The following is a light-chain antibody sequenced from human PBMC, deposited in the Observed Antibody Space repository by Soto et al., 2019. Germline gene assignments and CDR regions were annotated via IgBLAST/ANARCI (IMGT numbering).Light chain of an antibody. CDR3: ASWEDSLNGWV. J-gene: IGLJ3*02. V-gene: IGLV1-44*01. CDR1: SSNVGSNT. CDR2: SDD. Sequence: QSVLTQPPSASGTPGQRVTISCSGSSSNVGSNTVSWYQQLPGTAPKVLIYSDDQRPSGVPDRFSGSRSGSSASLAISGLQSGDEAGYYCASWEDSLNGWVIGGGTKVTVL.